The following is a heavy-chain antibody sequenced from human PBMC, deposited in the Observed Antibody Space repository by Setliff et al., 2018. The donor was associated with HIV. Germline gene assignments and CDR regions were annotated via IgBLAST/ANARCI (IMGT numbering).Heavy chain of an antibody. J-gene: IGHJ4*01. Sequence: KPSETLSLTCAVSGGSISSSNWWSWVRQPPGKGLEWIGEIYHGGSTNYNPSLNSRVTISVDKSKNQFSLNLNSVTAADSAVYYCGRGEDYGSGTVYFDYWGHGRLVTVSS. CDR2: IYHGGST. V-gene: IGHV4-4*02. D-gene: IGHD3-10*01. CDR3: GRGEDYGSGTVYFDY. CDR1: GGSISSSNW.